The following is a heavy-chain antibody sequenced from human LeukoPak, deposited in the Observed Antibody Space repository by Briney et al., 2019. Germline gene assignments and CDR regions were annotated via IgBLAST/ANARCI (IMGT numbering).Heavy chain of an antibody. V-gene: IGHV3-48*03. CDR1: GFTFSSYE. J-gene: IGHJ4*02. CDR2: ISRSGSTI. Sequence: GGSLRLSCVASGFTFSSYEMNWVRQAPGKGLEWVSHISRSGSTIYYADSVKGRFTISRDNAKNSLYLQMNSLRAEDTAVYYCASMDYDFWSGYPFDYWGQGTLVTVSS. D-gene: IGHD3-3*01. CDR3: ASMDYDFWSGYPFDY.